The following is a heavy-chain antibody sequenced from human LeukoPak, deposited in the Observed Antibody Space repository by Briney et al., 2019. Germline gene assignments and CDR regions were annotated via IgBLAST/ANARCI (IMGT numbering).Heavy chain of an antibody. V-gene: IGHV4-34*01. CDR1: GGSFSGYY. CDR3: ARGPVYYYDSSGQFDY. D-gene: IGHD3-22*01. Sequence: PSETLSLTCAVYGGSFSGYYWSWIRQPPGKGLEWIGEINHSGSTDYNLSLKSRVTISVDTSKNQFSLKLSSVTAADTAVYYCARGPVYYYDSSGQFDYWGQGTLVTVSS. J-gene: IGHJ4*02. CDR2: INHSGST.